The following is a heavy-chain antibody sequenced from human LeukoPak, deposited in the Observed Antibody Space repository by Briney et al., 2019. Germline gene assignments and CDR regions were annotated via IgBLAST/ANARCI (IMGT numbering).Heavy chain of an antibody. J-gene: IGHJ4*02. V-gene: IGHV3-23*01. Sequence: PGGYLRLSCAASGFTFSSYAMSWVRQAPGKGPEWVSAISGSGGSTYYADSVKGRFTISRDNSKNTLYLQMNSLRAEDTAVYYCAKNIVVVPAATGDYWGQGTLVTVSS. CDR3: AKNIVVVPAATGDY. CDR2: ISGSGGST. D-gene: IGHD2-2*01. CDR1: GFTFSSYA.